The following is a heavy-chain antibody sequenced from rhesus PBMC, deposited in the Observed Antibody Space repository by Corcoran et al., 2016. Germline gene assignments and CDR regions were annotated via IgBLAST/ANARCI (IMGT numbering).Heavy chain of an antibody. CDR1: GGSISGYYY. CDR3: ASGAYCSGGVCPSYGLDS. V-gene: IGHV4-73*01. CDR2: IYGNSAST. J-gene: IGHJ6*01. Sequence: QVQLQQWGEGLVKPSETLSLTCAVYGGSISGYYYWSWIRQPPGKGLEWIEYIYGNSASTTYNPSLKDRCTISKAMSKKQFSLKLSSVTAADTAGYYCASGAYCSGGVCPSYGLDSWGQGVVVTVSS. D-gene: IGHD2-39*02.